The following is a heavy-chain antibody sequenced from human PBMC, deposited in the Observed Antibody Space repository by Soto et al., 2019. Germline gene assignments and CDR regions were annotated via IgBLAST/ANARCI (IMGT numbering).Heavy chain of an antibody. CDR3: AKDRDDYRNYVFDY. Sequence: PGGSLRLSCAASGFTSTNYAMTWVRQAPGKGLEWVSISSGSGSGGSTNYADSVKGRFTISRDNSKNTLYLQMNSLRVEDTAVYYCAKDRDDYRNYVFDYWGQGTLVTVSS. CDR1: GFTSTNYA. CDR2: SSGSGSGGST. J-gene: IGHJ4*02. D-gene: IGHD4-4*01. V-gene: IGHV3-23*01.